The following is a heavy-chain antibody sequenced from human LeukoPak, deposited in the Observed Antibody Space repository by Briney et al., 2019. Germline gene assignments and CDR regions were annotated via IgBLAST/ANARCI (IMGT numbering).Heavy chain of an antibody. V-gene: IGHV1-69*05. CDR1: GGTFSSYA. CDR2: IIPIFGTA. J-gene: IGHJ4*02. D-gene: IGHD5-12*01. CDR3: ASHSLSGYAAHPLDY. Sequence: VASVKVSCKASGGTFSSYAISWVRPAPGQGLEWMGGIIPIFGTANYAQKFQGRVTITTDESTSTAYMELSSLRSEDTAVYYCASHSLSGYAAHPLDYWGQGTEVTVSS.